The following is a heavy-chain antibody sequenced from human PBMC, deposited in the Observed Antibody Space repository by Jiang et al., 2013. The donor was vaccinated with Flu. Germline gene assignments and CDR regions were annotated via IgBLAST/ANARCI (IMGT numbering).Heavy chain of an antibody. V-gene: IGHV4-59*01. D-gene: IGHD3-10*01. CDR3: ARDLGFTPYYYYGMDV. CDR2: IYYSGST. J-gene: IGHJ6*02. Sequence: IYYSGSTNYNPSLKSRVTISVDTSKNQFSLKLSSVTAADTAVYYCARDLGFTPYYYYGMDVWGQGTTVTVS.